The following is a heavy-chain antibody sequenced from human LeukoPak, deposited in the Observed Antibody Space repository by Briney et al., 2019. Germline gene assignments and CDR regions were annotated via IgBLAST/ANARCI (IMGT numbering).Heavy chain of an antibody. J-gene: IGHJ6*02. CDR3: ATLGSGPTYFYVGMDV. CDR2: IYHSGST. V-gene: IGHV4-30-2*01. CDR1: GGSISSGGYY. D-gene: IGHD6-25*01. Sequence: SQTLSLTCTVSGGSISSGGYYWSWIRQPPGKGLEWIGYIYHSGSTYYNPSLKSRATISVDKSKNQFSLKLTSVTAADTAVYYCATLGSGPTYFYVGMDVWGQGTAVTVSS.